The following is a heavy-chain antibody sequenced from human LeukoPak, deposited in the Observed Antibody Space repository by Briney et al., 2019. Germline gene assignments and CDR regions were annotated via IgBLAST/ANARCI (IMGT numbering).Heavy chain of an antibody. D-gene: IGHD1-26*01. CDR2: ISTSATTI. Sequence: GGSLRLSCAASGFTFSTYEMNWVRQAPGKGLEWVSFISTSATTIYYADSVKGRFTISRDNAKNTVYLQMNSLRVEDTAVYYCARDIYSIAEWGQGTLVTVSS. CDR1: GFTFSTYE. J-gene: IGHJ4*02. V-gene: IGHV3-48*03. CDR3: ARDIYSIAE.